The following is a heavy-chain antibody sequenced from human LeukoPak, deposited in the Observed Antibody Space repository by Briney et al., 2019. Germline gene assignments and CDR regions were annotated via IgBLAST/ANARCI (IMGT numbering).Heavy chain of an antibody. CDR3: ARYSSGWYGVDY. CDR2: IIPIFGTA. Sequence: SVKVSCKASGGTFSSYAISWVRQAPGHGLEWMGGIIPIFGTANYAQKFQGRVTITTDESTSTAYMELSSLRSEDTAVYYCARYSSGWYGVDYWGQGTLVTVSS. D-gene: IGHD6-19*01. V-gene: IGHV1-69*05. CDR1: GGTFSSYA. J-gene: IGHJ4*02.